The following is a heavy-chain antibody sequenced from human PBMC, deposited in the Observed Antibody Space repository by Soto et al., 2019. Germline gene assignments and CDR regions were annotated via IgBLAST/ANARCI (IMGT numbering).Heavy chain of an antibody. CDR2: INWNSGSI. CDR1: GFTFDDYA. CDR3: VKDESINWYSGHFRH. V-gene: IGHV3-9*01. D-gene: IGHD6-13*01. J-gene: IGHJ1*01. Sequence: EVQLVESGGGLVQPGRSLRLSCAASGFTFDDYAMHWVRQGPGKGLEWVSGINWNSGSIGYGDSVKGRFAISRDNAKNFLHLQMNSLSAEDTAFYYCVKDESINWYSGHFRHWGQGTLVTVSS.